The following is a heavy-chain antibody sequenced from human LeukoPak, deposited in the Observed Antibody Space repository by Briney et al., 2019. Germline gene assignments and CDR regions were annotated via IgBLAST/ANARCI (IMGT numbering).Heavy chain of an antibody. V-gene: IGHV3-74*01. D-gene: IGHD3-10*01. J-gene: IGHJ5*02. CDR3: ARSGPPEEGSMQNWFDP. CDR1: GFTFSSYW. CDR2: INRDGSST. Sequence: GGSLRLSCAASGFTFSSYWMHWVRQAPGKGLLWVSRINRDGSSTSSADSVKGRSTISRDNAKNTLYLQMNSLRAEDTAVYYCARSGPPEEGSMQNWFDPWGQGTLVTVSS.